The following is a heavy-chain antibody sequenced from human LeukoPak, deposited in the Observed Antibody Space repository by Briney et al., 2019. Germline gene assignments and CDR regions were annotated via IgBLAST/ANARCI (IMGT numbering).Heavy chain of an antibody. V-gene: IGHV4-59*01. Sequence: SETLSPTCTVSGGSISSYYWSWIRQPPGKGLEWIGYIYYSGSTNYNPSLKSRVTISVDTSKNQFSLKLSSVTAADTAMYYCARDRRDYYDSSGYFDYWGQGTLVTVSS. J-gene: IGHJ4*02. D-gene: IGHD3-22*01. CDR3: ARDRRDYYDSSGYFDY. CDR2: IYYSGST. CDR1: GGSISSYY.